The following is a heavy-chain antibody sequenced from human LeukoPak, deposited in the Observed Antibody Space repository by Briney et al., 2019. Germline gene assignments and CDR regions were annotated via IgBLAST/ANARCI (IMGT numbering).Heavy chain of an antibody. D-gene: IGHD1-26*01. CDR1: RYTFTGYY. V-gene: IGHV1-2*02. CDR3: ARAAVGATADFDY. J-gene: IGHJ4*02. Sequence: ASVKVSCKASRYTFTGYYMHWVRQAPGQGLEWVGWINPNSGGTNYAQKFQGRVTMTRDTSISTAYMELSRLRSDDTAVYYCARAAVGATADFDYWGQGTLVTVSS. CDR2: INPNSGGT.